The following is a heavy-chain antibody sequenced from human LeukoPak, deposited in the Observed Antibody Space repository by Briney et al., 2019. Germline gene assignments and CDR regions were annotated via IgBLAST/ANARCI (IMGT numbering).Heavy chain of an antibody. CDR1: GFTFSSYW. D-gene: IGHD6-13*01. J-gene: IGHJ4*02. V-gene: IGHV3-7*03. Sequence: GGSLRLSCAASGFTFSSYWMSWVRQAPGKGLEWVANIKQDGSEKYYVDSVKGRFTISRDNAKNSLYLQMNSLRAEDTAVYYCATLAAAGAQDVDSWGQGTLVTVST. CDR2: IKQDGSEK. CDR3: ATLAAAGAQDVDS.